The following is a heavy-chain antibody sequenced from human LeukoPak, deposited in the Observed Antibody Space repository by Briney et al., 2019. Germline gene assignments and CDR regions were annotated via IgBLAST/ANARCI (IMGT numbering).Heavy chain of an antibody. CDR1: GYKFTNYW. CDR3: ARRGGAADFDY. Sequence: GESLKISCKGSGYKFTNYWIAWVRQTPGKGLEWMGIIYPRDSDTRYSPSFQGQVSISVDESIDTAYLQWDSLKASDSAMYYCARRGGAADFDYWGQGTLVTVSS. V-gene: IGHV5-51*01. J-gene: IGHJ4*02. D-gene: IGHD3-16*01. CDR2: IYPRDSDT.